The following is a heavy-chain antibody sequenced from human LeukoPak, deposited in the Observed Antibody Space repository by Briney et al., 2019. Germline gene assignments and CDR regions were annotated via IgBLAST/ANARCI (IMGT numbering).Heavy chain of an antibody. CDR2: INPSGGST. D-gene: IGHD2-15*01. CDR3: ARDSVGVVAAP. J-gene: IGHJ5*02. CDR1: GYTFTSYY. Sequence: RASVKVSCKASGYTFTSYYMHWVRQAPGQGLEWMGIINPSGGSTSYAQKFQGRVTMTRDTSTSTVYMELSSLRSEDMAVYYCARDSVGVVAAPWGQGTLVTVSS. V-gene: IGHV1-46*01.